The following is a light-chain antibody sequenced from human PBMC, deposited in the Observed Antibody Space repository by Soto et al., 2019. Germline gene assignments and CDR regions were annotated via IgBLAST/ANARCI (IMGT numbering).Light chain of an antibody. CDR1: QSISRF. CDR3: EQNDSTTHT. CDR2: AAS. Sequence: DVQMTQSPSSLSAAVGDRVTITCRASQSISRFLNWYQHKPGKAPELLMFAASNLESGVPSRFSGSGSGTEFTLTISSLQAEDFATYYCEQNDSTTHTFGQGTKVDIK. V-gene: IGKV1-39*01. J-gene: IGKJ2*01.